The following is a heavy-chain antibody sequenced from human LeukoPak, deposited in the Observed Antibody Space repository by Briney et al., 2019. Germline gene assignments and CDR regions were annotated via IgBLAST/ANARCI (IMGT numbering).Heavy chain of an antibody. D-gene: IGHD6-19*01. V-gene: IGHV3-11*05. CDR2: ISSSGSYT. CDR1: GLSYSDSY. J-gene: IGHJ4*01. Sequence: GGSLRLSCAASGLSYSDSYMTWIRQAPGKGLEWVSYISSSGSYTNYADSVQGRFTVSRDNAKNSLFLHMTSLRAEDTAVYYCAKGIYSSGWSYFDYWGHGTLVTVSS. CDR3: AKGIYSSGWSYFDY.